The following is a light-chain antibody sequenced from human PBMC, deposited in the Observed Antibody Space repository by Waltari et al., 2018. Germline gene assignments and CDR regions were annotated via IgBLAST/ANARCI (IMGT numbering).Light chain of an antibody. Sequence: DIQMTQSPSTLSASVGDRVTITCRASQSIGSLLAWYQQKPGKAPKLLIYDASSLESGVPSRFSGSGSGTEFTLTINSLQPDDFATYYCQQYNSYSPWTFGQGTKVEIK. CDR1: QSIGSL. J-gene: IGKJ1*01. CDR3: QQYNSYSPWT. CDR2: DAS. V-gene: IGKV1-5*01.